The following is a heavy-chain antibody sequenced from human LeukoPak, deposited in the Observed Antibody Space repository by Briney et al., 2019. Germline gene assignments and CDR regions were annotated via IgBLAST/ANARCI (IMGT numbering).Heavy chain of an antibody. CDR1: GFTFSSYAM. J-gene: IGHJ5*02. Sequence: GSLRLSCAASGFTFSSYAMSWVRQPPGKGLEWIGEIYHSGSTNYNPSLKSRVTISVDKSKNQFSLKLSSVTAADTAVYYCARGRIAVAGNWFDPWGQGTLVTVSS. CDR3: ARGRIAVAGNWFDP. V-gene: IGHV4-4*02. CDR2: IYHSGST. D-gene: IGHD6-19*01.